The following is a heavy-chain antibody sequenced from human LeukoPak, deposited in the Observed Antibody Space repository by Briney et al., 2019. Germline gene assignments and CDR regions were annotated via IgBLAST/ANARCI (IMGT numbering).Heavy chain of an antibody. D-gene: IGHD2-15*01. Sequence: GGSLRLSCAASGFTFSSYAMSWVRQAPGKGLEWVSAISGSGGSTYYADSVKGRFTISRDNSKNTLYLQMNSLRAEDTAVYYCAKVGPRGYCSGGSCYSGYYYYMDVWGKGTTVTISS. CDR1: GFTFSSYA. V-gene: IGHV3-23*01. CDR2: ISGSGGST. J-gene: IGHJ6*03. CDR3: AKVGPRGYCSGGSCYSGYYYYMDV.